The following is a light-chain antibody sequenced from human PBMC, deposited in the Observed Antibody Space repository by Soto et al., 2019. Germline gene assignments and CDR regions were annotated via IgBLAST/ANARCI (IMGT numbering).Light chain of an antibody. CDR2: VTS. CDR1: QSVGSKF. J-gene: IGKJ1*01. Sequence: EVVLTQSPGTLSSSPGERATLSCRARQSVGSKFFAWYQQKPGQAPRLLIYVTSTMATGVPDRFRGSGSGTDFTFIISGLESEELAVYFCQQYHSLWAFGQGTQVEIK. V-gene: IGKV3-20*01. CDR3: QQYHSLWA.